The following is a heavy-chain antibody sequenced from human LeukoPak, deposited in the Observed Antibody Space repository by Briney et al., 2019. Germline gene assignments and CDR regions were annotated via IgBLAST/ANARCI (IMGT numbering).Heavy chain of an antibody. V-gene: IGHV3-74*01. CDR3: ARDPTIFGVVDDDC. J-gene: IGHJ4*02. CDR2: IKTDGTIT. D-gene: IGHD3-3*01. Sequence: GGSLRLSCAASGFTLSNYWMHWVRQAPGEGLVWVSRIKTDGTITNYADSVKGRFTISRDNAKNSLYLQMNSLRAEDTAVYYCARDPTIFGVVDDDCWGQGTLVTVSS. CDR1: GFTLSNYW.